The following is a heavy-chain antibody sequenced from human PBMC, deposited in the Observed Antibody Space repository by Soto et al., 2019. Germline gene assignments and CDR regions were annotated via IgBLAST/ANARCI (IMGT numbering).Heavy chain of an antibody. J-gene: IGHJ4*02. CDR2: INPNSGGT. D-gene: IGHD6-19*01. CDR3: ARDDGSSGWYQMGYFDY. V-gene: IGHV1-2*04. Sequence: QVPLVQSGAEVKKPGASVKVSCKASGYTFTGYYMHWVRQAPGQGLEWMGWINPNSGGTTYAQKFQGWVTMTRDTSISTAYRELSRLRSDDTAVYYCARDDGSSGWYQMGYFDYWGQGTLVTVSS. CDR1: GYTFTGYY.